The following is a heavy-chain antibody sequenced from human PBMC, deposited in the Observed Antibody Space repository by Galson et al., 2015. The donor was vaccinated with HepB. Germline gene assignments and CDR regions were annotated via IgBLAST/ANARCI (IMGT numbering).Heavy chain of an antibody. J-gene: IGHJ4*02. V-gene: IGHV3-73*01. CDR3: TRRAQTIFGVVRYFDY. D-gene: IGHD3-3*01. Sequence: SLRLSCAASGFTFSGSEMHWVRQASGKGLEWIGRIRSKANKYATAYAASVKGRFTVSRDDSKNTAFLQMNSLKTEDTAVYYCTRRAQTIFGVVRYFDYWGQGTLVTVSS. CDR1: GFTFSGSE. CDR2: IRSKANKYAT.